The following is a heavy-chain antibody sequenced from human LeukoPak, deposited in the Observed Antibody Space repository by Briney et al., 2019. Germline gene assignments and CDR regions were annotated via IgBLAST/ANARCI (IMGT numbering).Heavy chain of an antibody. V-gene: IGHV4-59*01. CDR3: ARDYPKGYYFDY. CDR1: GGSISSYY. J-gene: IGHJ4*02. Sequence: SETLSLTCTVSGGSISSYYWNWIRKPPAKGLEWIGYIYYSGSTNYNHSLKSRVTISVDTSKNQFPLKLSSVTAADTAVYYCARDYPKGYYFDYWGQGTLVTVSS. CDR2: IYYSGST.